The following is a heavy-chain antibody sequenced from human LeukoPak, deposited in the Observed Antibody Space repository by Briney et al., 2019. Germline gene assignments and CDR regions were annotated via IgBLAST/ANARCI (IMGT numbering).Heavy chain of an antibody. V-gene: IGHV4-4*07. CDR1: GGSISSYY. Sequence: KPSETLSLTCTVAGGSISSYYWSWIRQPAGKGLEWIGRIYISGSGSTNYNPSLKSRVTMSVDTSKTQFSLKLSSVTAADTAVYYCARDKRVAVAGTYIYYYYMDVWGNGTTVTISS. CDR2: IYISGSGST. CDR3: ARDKRVAVAGTYIYYYYMDV. J-gene: IGHJ6*03. D-gene: IGHD6-19*01.